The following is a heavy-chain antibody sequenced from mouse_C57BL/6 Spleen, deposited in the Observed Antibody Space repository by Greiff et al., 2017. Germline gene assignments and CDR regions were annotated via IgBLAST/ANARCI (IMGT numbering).Heavy chain of an antibody. V-gene: IGHV1-82*01. CDR1: GYAFSSSW. Sequence: VQLQQSGPELVKPGASVKISCKASGYAFSSSWMNWVKQRPGKGLEWIGRIYPGDGDTNYNGKFKGKATLTADKSSSTAYMQLSSLTSADSAVCSCAREGAYYRGFAYWGQGTLVTVSA. CDR2: IYPGDGDT. D-gene: IGHD2-14*01. CDR3: AREGAYYRGFAY. J-gene: IGHJ3*01.